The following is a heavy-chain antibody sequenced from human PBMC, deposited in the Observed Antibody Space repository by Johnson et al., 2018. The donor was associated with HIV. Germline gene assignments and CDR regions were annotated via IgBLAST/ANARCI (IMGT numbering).Heavy chain of an antibody. CDR2: IGASGGRT. J-gene: IGHJ3*02. CDR1: GFVFETYW. Sequence: VQLVESGGGLVQPGGSLRLSCAASGFVFETYWMNWVRQAAGKGLEWVSAIGASGGRTFYADSAKGRFTISRDNSKNTSYLKMNSLRAEDTAVYYCATNRGGAFDIWGQGTMVTVSS. V-gene: IGHV3-23*04. D-gene: IGHD2/OR15-2a*01. CDR3: ATNRGGAFDI.